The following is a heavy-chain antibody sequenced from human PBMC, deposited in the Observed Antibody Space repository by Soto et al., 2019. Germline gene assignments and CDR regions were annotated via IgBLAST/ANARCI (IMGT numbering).Heavy chain of an antibody. CDR2: IYSGGST. Sequence: GGSPRLSCAASEFTVSSNYMSWVRQAPGKGLEWVSVIYSGGSTYYADSVKGRFTISRDNSKNTLYLQMNSLRAEDTAVYYCARDKVVTMVRGVIYYNYYYGMDVWGQGTTVTDSS. J-gene: IGHJ6*02. V-gene: IGHV3-53*01. D-gene: IGHD3-10*01. CDR1: EFTVSSNY. CDR3: ARDKVVTMVRGVIYYNYYYGMDV.